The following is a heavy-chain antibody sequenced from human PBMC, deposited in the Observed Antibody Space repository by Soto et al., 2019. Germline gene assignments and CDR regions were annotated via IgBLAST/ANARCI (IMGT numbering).Heavy chain of an antibody. D-gene: IGHD3-22*01. V-gene: IGHV3-15*01. CDR1: GLTFTNAW. CDR3: TTQYYYDSSGSLLN. J-gene: IGHJ4*02. CDR2: IKSKTDGGTT. Sequence: EVPLVESGGGLVKPGGSLRLSCAVSGLTFTNAWITWVRQAPGKGLEWVGRIKSKTDGGTTDYAAPVKGRFTISGDDSKNTLYLQMNSLRTEDTAVYYCTTQYYYDSSGSLLNWGQGTLVTVSS.